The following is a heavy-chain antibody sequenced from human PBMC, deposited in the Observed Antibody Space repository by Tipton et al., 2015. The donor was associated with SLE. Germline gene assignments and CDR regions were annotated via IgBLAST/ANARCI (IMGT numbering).Heavy chain of an antibody. CDR2: INHSGST. Sequence: TLSLTCAVYGGSFSGYYWSWIRQPPGKGLEWIGEINHSGSTNYNPSLKSRVTISVDTSKNQFSLRLSSVTAADTAVYYCARRGYSSGWSAYYFDYWGQGTLVTVSS. J-gene: IGHJ4*02. D-gene: IGHD6-19*01. CDR3: ARRGYSSGWSAYYFDY. CDR1: GGSFSGYY. V-gene: IGHV4-34*01.